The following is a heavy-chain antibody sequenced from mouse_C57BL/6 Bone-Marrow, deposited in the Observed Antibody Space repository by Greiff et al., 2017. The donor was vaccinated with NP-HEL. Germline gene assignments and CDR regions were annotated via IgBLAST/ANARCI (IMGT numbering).Heavy chain of an antibody. Sequence: EVQLQESGGGLVQPGGSMKLSCVASGFTFSNYWMNWVRQSPEKGLEWVAQIRLKSDNYATHYAESVKGRFTISRDDSKSSVYLQMNNLRAEDTGIYYCTANWDVRFAYWGQGTLVTVSA. V-gene: IGHV6-3*01. CDR2: IRLKSDNYAT. CDR1: GFTFSNYW. D-gene: IGHD4-1*01. J-gene: IGHJ3*01. CDR3: TANWDVRFAY.